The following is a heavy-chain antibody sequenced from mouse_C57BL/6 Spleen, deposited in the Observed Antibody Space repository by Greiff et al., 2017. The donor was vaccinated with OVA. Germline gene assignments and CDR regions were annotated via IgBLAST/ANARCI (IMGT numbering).Heavy chain of an antibody. CDR2: INPSTGGT. V-gene: IGHV1-42*01. D-gene: IGHD2-3*01. CDR3: ARFYDGDAMDY. Sequence: VQLQQSGPELVKPGASVKISCKASGYSFTGYYMNWVKQSPEKSLEWIGEINPSTGGTTYNQKFKAKATLTVDKSSSTAYMQLKSLTSEDSAVYYCARFYDGDAMDYWGQGTSVTVSS. CDR1: GYSFTGYY. J-gene: IGHJ4*01.